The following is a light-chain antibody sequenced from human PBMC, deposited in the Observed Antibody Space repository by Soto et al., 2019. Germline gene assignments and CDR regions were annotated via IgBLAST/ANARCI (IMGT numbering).Light chain of an antibody. CDR3: ATWDDSLNSPV. Sequence: QSVLTQPPSASGTPGQRVTISCSGSSSNIGSNTVNWYHQLPGTAPKLLIYYNNQRPSGVPDRFSGSKSGTSASLAISGLQSEDEADYYCATWDDSLNSPVFGGGTKLTVL. CDR2: YNN. CDR1: SSNIGSNT. V-gene: IGLV1-44*01. J-gene: IGLJ3*02.